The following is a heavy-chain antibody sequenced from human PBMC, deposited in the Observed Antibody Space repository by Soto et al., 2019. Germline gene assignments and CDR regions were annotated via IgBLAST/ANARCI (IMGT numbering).Heavy chain of an antibody. CDR1: GSTFSNAW. CDR2: IKSKTDGGTT. Sequence: EVQLVESGGGLVKPGGSLRLSCAASGSTFSNAWMNWVRQAPVKGLEWVGRIKSKTDGGTTDYAAPVKGRFTISRDDSNHTLYLQMNSLKTEDTAVYYCTTDLYSYGALDYWGQGTLVTLSS. V-gene: IGHV3-15*07. J-gene: IGHJ4*02. D-gene: IGHD5-18*01. CDR3: TTDLYSYGALDY.